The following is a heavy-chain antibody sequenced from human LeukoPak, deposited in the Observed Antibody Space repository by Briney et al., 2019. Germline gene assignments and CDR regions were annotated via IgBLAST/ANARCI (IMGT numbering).Heavy chain of an antibody. J-gene: IGHJ4*02. D-gene: IGHD6-13*01. CDR3: ARGGVAAAGKYYFDY. V-gene: IGHV1-8*01. CDR2: MNPNRVNT. CDR1: GYTFTSYD. Sequence: ASVKVSCKASGYTFTSYDINWVRQATGQRLEWMGWMNPNRVNTDYAQNFQSTVTMTRNTSTSTAHMELSSLRSEETAAYYCARGGVAAAGKYYFDYWGQGTLVTVS.